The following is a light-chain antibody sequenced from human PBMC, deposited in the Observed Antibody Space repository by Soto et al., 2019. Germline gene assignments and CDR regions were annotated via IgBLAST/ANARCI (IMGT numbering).Light chain of an antibody. V-gene: IGKV1-5*03. J-gene: IGKJ1*01. Sequence: DIQMTQSPSTLSGSVGDRVTITCRASQTISSWLAWYHQKPGKAPKPLIYKAYTLTSGVPSRFSGSGSGTEFTLTISSLQPDDFATYSCQHYNSYSESFGQGTKVDNK. CDR2: KAY. CDR1: QTISSW. CDR3: QHYNSYSES.